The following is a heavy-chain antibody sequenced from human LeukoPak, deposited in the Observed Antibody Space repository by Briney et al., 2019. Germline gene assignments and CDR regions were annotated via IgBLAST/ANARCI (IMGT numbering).Heavy chain of an antibody. V-gene: IGHV1-24*01. Sequence: ASVKVSCKVSGYTLTELSMHWVRQAPGKGLEGMGGFYPEDGETIYAQTFQGRVTMTEDTSTDTAYMELSSLRSEDTAVYYCATDPGYSYGILTGGFDYWGQGTLVTVSS. CDR3: ATDPGYSYGILTGGFDY. D-gene: IGHD5-18*01. CDR1: GYTLTELS. J-gene: IGHJ4*02. CDR2: FYPEDGET.